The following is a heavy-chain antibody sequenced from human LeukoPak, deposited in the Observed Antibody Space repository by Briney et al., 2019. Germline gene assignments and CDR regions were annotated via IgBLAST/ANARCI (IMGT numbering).Heavy chain of an antibody. V-gene: IGHV1-2*02. CDR1: GYTFTGYY. J-gene: IGHJ4*02. CDR2: INPNSGVT. CDR3: ARVWYYYDSSGYYDY. D-gene: IGHD3-22*01. Sequence: GASVKVSCKASGYTFTGYYMHWVRQAPGQGLEWMGWINPNSGVTNYAQKFQGRVTMTRDTSISTAYMELSRLRSDDTAVYYCARVWYYYDSSGYYDYWGQGTLVTVSS.